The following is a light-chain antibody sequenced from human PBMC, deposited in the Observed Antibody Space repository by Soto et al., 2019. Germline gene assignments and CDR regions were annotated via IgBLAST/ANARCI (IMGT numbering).Light chain of an antibody. CDR3: VLYVGSGISV. V-gene: IGLV8-61*01. CDR1: SGSVSASYS. CDR2: STN. J-gene: IGLJ3*02. Sequence: QTVVSQEPSFSVSPGRTVTLTCGLSSGSVSASYSPAWYQQTPGQAPRTLIYSTNTRSSGVPDRFSGSILGNKAALTITGAQADDESDYYCVLYVGSGISVFGGGTKVTVL.